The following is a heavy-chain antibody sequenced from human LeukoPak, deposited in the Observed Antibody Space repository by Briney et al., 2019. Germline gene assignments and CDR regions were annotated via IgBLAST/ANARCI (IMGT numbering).Heavy chain of an antibody. CDR3: ARNPPYYYYYMDV. CDR2: ISYDGSNK. CDR1: GFTFSSYV. J-gene: IGHJ6*03. Sequence: GGSLRLSCAASGFTFSSYVMHWVRQAPGKGLEWVAIISYDGSNKYYADSVKGRFTISRDNSKNTLYLQMNSLRAEDTAVYYCARNPPYYYYYMDVWGKGTTVTISS. V-gene: IGHV3-30*14.